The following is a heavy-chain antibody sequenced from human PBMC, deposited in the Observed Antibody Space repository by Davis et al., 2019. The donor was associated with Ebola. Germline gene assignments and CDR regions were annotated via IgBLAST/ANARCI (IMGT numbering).Heavy chain of an antibody. CDR3: ARTSIVGTTTTSSDI. Sequence: AASVKVSCKASGYTFNNYAISWVRQAPGQGLEWMGWISAYNGNTNYAQILQGRVTMTTDTSTGTAYMELRSLTSDDTAVYFCARTSIVGTTTTSSDIWGQGTMVTVSS. V-gene: IGHV1-18*01. CDR2: ISAYNGNT. D-gene: IGHD1-26*01. J-gene: IGHJ3*02. CDR1: GYTFNNYA.